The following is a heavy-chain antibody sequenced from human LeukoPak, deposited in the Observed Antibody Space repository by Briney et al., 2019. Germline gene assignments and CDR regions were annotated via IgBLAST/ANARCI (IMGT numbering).Heavy chain of an antibody. CDR1: GFTFDDYA. Sequence: GRSLRLSCAASGFTFDDYAMHWVRQAPGKGLEWVSGISWNSGSIGYADSVKGRFTISRDNAKNSLYLQMNSLRAEDTALYYCAKTYCSSTSCSGWDYYYGMDVWGQGTTVTVSS. J-gene: IGHJ6*02. CDR2: ISWNSGSI. D-gene: IGHD2-2*01. CDR3: AKTYCSSTSCSGWDYYYGMDV. V-gene: IGHV3-9*01.